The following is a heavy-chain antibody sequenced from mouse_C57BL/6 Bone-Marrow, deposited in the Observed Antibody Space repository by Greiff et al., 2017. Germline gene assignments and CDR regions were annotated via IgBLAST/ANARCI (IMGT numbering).Heavy chain of an antibody. J-gene: IGHJ2*01. D-gene: IGHD2-3*01. CDR2: ISSGSSTI. Sequence: EVNVVESGGGLVKPGGSLKLSCAASGFTFSDYGMHWVRQAPEKGLEWVAYISSGSSTIYYADTVKGRFTISRDNAKNTLFLQMTSLRSEDTAMYYCARGHIYDGYYNDYWGQGTTLTVSS. CDR3: ARGHIYDGYYNDY. V-gene: IGHV5-17*01. CDR1: GFTFSDYG.